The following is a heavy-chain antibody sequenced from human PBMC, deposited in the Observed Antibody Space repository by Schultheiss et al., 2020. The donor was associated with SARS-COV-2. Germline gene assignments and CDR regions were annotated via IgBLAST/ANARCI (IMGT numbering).Heavy chain of an antibody. CDR3: ARSYCGAHCSGHDAFDV. CDR1: GFTFGGYW. Sequence: GGSLRLSCAVSGFTFGGYWMSWVRQAPGKGLEWVANIKEDESEKYYADSVRGRFSISRDNAKNSLFLQMNNLRAEDTAIYYCARSYCGAHCSGHDAFDVWGQGTRVTVSS. CDR2: IKEDESEK. D-gene: IGHD2-21*02. J-gene: IGHJ3*01. V-gene: IGHV3-7*03.